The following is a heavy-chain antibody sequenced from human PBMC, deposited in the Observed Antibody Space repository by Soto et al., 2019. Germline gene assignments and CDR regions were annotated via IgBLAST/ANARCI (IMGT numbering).Heavy chain of an antibody. CDR1: GFSLTTSGVG. Sequence: QITLKESGPTVVKPTETLTLTCTFSGFSLTTSGVGVGWVRQSPGKAPEWLALIYWDDDKRYSTSLKSRLTITKDTSKNQVVLTMANVETADTATYYCAHRVLRTVFGLVTTTAIYFDFWGQGTPVVVSS. D-gene: IGHD3-3*01. V-gene: IGHV2-5*02. J-gene: IGHJ4*02. CDR2: IYWDDDK. CDR3: AHRVLRTVFGLVTTTAIYFDF.